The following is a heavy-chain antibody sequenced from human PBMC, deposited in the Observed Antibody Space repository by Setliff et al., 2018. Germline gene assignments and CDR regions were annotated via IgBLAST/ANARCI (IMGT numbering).Heavy chain of an antibody. CDR2: ISAYTGNA. D-gene: IGHD3-22*01. CDR1: GYTFSDYG. CDR3: ARINFYVSSGYYYAPDF. V-gene: IGHV1-18*01. Sequence: ASVKVSCKASGYTFSDYGITWVRQAPGQGLEWMGWISAYTGNAYYAHKLQDRVTMTTDTSTGTAYMELRSLTSDDTAVHYCARINFYVSSGYYYAPDFWGQGPLVTASS. J-gene: IGHJ4*02.